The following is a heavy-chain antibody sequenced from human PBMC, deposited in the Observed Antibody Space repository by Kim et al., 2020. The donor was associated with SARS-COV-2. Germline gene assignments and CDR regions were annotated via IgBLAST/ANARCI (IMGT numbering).Heavy chain of an antibody. Sequence: SETLSLTCAVSGGSISSSNWWSWVRQPPGTGREWIGEIYHSGSTNYNPSLKSRVTISVDKSKNQFSLKLSSVTAADTAVYYCARVGGTIFGVVIRGRYSGMDVWGQGTTVTVSS. D-gene: IGHD3-3*01. J-gene: IGHJ6*02. CDR2: IYHSGST. V-gene: IGHV4-4*02. CDR1: GGSISSSNW. CDR3: ARVGGTIFGVVIRGRYSGMDV.